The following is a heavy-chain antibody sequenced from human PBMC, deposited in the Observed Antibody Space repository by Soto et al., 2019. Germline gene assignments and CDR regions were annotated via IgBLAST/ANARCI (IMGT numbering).Heavy chain of an antibody. CDR1: GYTFTSYG. CDR2: ISAYNGNT. J-gene: IGHJ3*02. V-gene: IGHV1-18*01. CDR3: ARDESIATADAFDI. D-gene: IGHD6-25*01. Sequence: ASVKVSCKASGYTFTSYGISWVRQAPGQGLEWMGWISAYNGNTNYAQKLQGRVTMTTDTSTSTAYMELRSLRSDDTAVYYCARDESIATADAFDIWAQGTMVTVSS.